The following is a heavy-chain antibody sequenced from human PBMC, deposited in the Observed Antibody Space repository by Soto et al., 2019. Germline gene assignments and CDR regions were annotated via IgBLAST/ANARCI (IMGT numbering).Heavy chain of an antibody. J-gene: IGHJ2*01. D-gene: IGHD4-17*01. CDR3: ARATVTVYWYCDL. Sequence: EVQLVESGGGLVQPGGSLRLSCAASGFTVSSNYMSWVRQAPGKGLEWVSVIYSGGSTYYADSVKGRFTISRDNSKNTLYLQMNSLRAEDTAVYYCARATVTVYWYCDLWGRGTLVTVSS. CDR1: GFTVSSNY. CDR2: IYSGGST. V-gene: IGHV3-66*01.